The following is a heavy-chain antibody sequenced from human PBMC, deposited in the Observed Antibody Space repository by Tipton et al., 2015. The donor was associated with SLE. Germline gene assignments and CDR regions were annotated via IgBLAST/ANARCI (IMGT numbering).Heavy chain of an antibody. J-gene: IGHJ4*02. CDR3: ARVDSSGWYSVDY. CDR2: ISAYSGIT. V-gene: IGHV1-18*01. Sequence: QLVQSGAEVKKPGASVRVSCKSSGYTFTNYGISWVRQAPGQGPEWMGWISAYSGITNYAQKIQGRVTMTTDTSTTTAYMDPMSLRSDDTAVYYCARVDSSGWYSVDYWGQGTLVTVSS. D-gene: IGHD6-19*01. CDR1: GYTFTNYG.